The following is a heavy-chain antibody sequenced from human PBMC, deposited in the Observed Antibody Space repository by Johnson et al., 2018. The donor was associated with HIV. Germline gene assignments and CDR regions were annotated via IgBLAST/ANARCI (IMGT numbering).Heavy chain of an antibody. Sequence: VQLVESGGGVVQPGRSLRLSCTASGFTFGDYAMSWFRQAPGKGLEWVGFIRSKAYGGTTEYAASVKGRFTISRDDSKSIAYLQMNSLKTEDTAVYYCTRDLSSIVLVPAAAIWGQGTMVTVSS. CDR2: IRSKAYGGTT. V-gene: IGHV3-49*03. CDR1: GFTFGDYA. D-gene: IGHD2-2*01. J-gene: IGHJ3*02. CDR3: TRDLSSIVLVPAAAI.